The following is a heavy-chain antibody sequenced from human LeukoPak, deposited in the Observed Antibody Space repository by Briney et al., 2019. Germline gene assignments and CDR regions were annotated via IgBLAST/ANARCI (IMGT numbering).Heavy chain of an antibody. CDR3: ARGTDWFDP. V-gene: IGHV4-39*07. J-gene: IGHJ5*02. Sequence: SETLSLTCTVSGGSISSSSFYCVWIRQPPGKGLEWIGTMYYTGSTHYNPSLKSRVTISVDTSKNQFSLKLTSVTAADTAVYYCARGTDWFDPWGQGTLVTVSS. CDR1: GGSISSSSFY. CDR2: MYYTGST.